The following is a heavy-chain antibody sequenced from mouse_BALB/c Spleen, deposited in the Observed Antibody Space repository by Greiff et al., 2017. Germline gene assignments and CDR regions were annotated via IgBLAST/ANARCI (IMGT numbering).Heavy chain of an antibody. CDR3: ARNHASYYAMDY. V-gene: IGHV2-2*02. CDR1: GFSLTSYG. CDR2: IWSGGST. Sequence: QVQLKESGPGLVQPSQSLSITCTVSGFSLTSYGVHWVRQSPGKGLEWLGVIWSGGSTDYNAAFISRLSISKDNSKSQVFFKMNSLQANDTAIYYCARNHASYYAMDYWGQGTSVTVSS. D-gene: IGHD6-1*01. J-gene: IGHJ4*01.